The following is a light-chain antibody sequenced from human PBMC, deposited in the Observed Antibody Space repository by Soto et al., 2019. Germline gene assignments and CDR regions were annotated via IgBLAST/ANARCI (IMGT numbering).Light chain of an antibody. CDR1: QSVSSN. Sequence: EIVKTQSPATLSVSPGERATLSCRASQSVSSNLAWYQQKPGQAPRLLIYGASTRATGIPARFSGSGSGTEFTLTICSLQSEDFAVYYCQQYNNWPPGTFGPGTKVDIK. V-gene: IGKV3-15*01. J-gene: IGKJ3*01. CDR2: GAS. CDR3: QQYNNWPPGT.